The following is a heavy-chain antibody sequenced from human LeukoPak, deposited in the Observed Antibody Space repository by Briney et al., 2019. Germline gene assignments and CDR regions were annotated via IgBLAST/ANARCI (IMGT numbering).Heavy chain of an antibody. CDR1: GFTFSSYA. CDR2: ISYDGSNK. CDR3: ARDFDYYDDSGYQTYYFDY. Sequence: GGSLRLSCAASGFTFSSYAMHWVRQAPGKGLEWVAVISYDGSNKYYADSVKGRFTISRDSSKNTLYLQMNSLRAEDTAVYYCARDFDYYDDSGYQTYYFDYWGQGTLVTVSS. D-gene: IGHD3-22*01. J-gene: IGHJ4*02. V-gene: IGHV3-30*04.